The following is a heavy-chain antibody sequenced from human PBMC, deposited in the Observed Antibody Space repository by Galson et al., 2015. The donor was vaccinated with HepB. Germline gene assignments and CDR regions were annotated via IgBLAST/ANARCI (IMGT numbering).Heavy chain of an antibody. CDR3: SRVGTVMTAVGTSYYYGMDL. J-gene: IGHJ6*02. CDR2: INSNSGGT. Sequence: SVKVSCKASGYTFTDYYIHWVRQAPGQGLEWMGRINSNSGGTNYARKFQGRVTLTRDASISTAYMELSRLRSDDTGMIYCSRVGTVMTAVGTSYYYGMDLWGQGTTVTVSS. D-gene: IGHD6-13*01. V-gene: IGHV1-2*05. CDR1: GYTFTDYY.